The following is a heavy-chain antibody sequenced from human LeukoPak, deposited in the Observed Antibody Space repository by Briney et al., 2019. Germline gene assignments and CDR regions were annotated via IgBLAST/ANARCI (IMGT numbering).Heavy chain of an antibody. D-gene: IGHD3-9*01. J-gene: IGHJ6*02. CDR3: ARLGFLTGYYKGNGMDV. V-gene: IGHV4-34*01. CDR1: GGSFSGYY. Sequence: ASETLSLTCAVYGGSFSGYYWSWIRQPPGKGLEWIGEINHSGSTNYNPSLKSRVTISVDTSKNQFSLKLSSVTAADTAVYYCARLGFLTGYYKGNGMDVWGQGTTVTVSS. CDR2: INHSGST.